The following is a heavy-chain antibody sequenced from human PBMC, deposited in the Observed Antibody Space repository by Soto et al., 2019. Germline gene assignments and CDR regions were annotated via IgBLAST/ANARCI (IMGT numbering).Heavy chain of an antibody. V-gene: IGHV4-34*01. J-gene: IGHJ4*02. CDR3: ARGMDRAKLAY. Sequence: SETLSLTCAVYGGSFSGYNWSWIRQPPGKGLEWIGGINHSGSTTYNPSLNSRVTISVDMSKNQFSLKLTSVTAADTAVYYCARGMDRAKLAYWGQGTLVTVS. CDR1: GGSFSGYN. CDR2: INHSGST. D-gene: IGHD5-18*01.